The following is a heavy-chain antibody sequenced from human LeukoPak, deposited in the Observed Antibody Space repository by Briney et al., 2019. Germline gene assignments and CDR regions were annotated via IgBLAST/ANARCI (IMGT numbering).Heavy chain of an antibody. CDR1: GFIFSTYS. CDR3: ARDRIAVAGRKYYYYMDV. Sequence: GGSLRLSCAASGFIFSTYSMNWVRQAPGKGLEWVSSISSDSNYIYYADSLKGRFTISRDNAKNSLYLQMNSLRAEDTAVYYCARDRIAVAGRKYYYYMDVWGKGTTVTVSS. D-gene: IGHD6-19*01. CDR2: ISSDSNYI. J-gene: IGHJ6*03. V-gene: IGHV3-21*01.